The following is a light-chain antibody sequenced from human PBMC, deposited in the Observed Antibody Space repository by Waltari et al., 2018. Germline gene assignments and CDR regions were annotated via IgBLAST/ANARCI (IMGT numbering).Light chain of an antibody. CDR2: AAS. Sequence: EIVLTQSPGTLSLSPGERATLSCRVSQSVGRSLAWYQQKPGQAPRLLIFAASSRATGIPDRFSGSGSGTDFSLSISRLEPEDLAVYYCQHYVRLPATFGQGTKVEIK. CDR3: QHYVRLPAT. V-gene: IGKV3-20*01. J-gene: IGKJ1*01. CDR1: QSVGRS.